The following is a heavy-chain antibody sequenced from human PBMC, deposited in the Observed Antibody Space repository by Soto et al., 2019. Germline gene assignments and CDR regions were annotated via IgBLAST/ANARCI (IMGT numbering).Heavy chain of an antibody. CDR3: ARDLLEYSYVNYYYYYGMDV. Sequence: PSETLSLTCTVSGGSISSYYWSWIRQPAGKGLEWIGRIYTSGSTNYNPSLKSRVTMSVDTSKNQFSLKLSSVTAADTAVYCCARDLLEYSYVNYYYYYGMDVWGQGTTVTVSS. CDR1: GGSISSYY. CDR2: IYTSGST. V-gene: IGHV4-4*07. D-gene: IGHD5-18*01. J-gene: IGHJ6*02.